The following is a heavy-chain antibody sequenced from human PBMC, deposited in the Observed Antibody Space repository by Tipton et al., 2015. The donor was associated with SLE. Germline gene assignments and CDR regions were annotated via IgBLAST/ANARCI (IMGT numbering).Heavy chain of an antibody. CDR1: GGSISSYY. Sequence: TLSLTCTVSGGSISSYYWSWIRQPPGKGLEWIGYIYYSGSTNYNPSLKSRVTISVDTSKNQFSLKLGSVTAADTAVYYCARWGAQLGTDNWFDPWGQGTLVTVSS. CDR3: ARWGAQLGTDNWFDP. D-gene: IGHD1-14*01. CDR2: IYYSGST. J-gene: IGHJ5*02. V-gene: IGHV4-59*01.